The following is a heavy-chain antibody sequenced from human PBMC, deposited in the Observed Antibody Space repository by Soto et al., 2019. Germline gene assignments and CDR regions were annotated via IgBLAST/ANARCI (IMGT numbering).Heavy chain of an antibody. Sequence: GGSLRLSCAASGFTFSSYWMHWVRQAPGKGLVWVSRINSDGSSTSYADSVKGRFTISRDNAKNTLYLQMNSLRAEDTAVYYCAREGYDSSGYYAFYIWGQGTMVTVSS. D-gene: IGHD3-22*01. CDR3: AREGYDSSGYYAFYI. CDR1: GFTFSSYW. CDR2: INSDGSST. V-gene: IGHV3-74*01. J-gene: IGHJ3*02.